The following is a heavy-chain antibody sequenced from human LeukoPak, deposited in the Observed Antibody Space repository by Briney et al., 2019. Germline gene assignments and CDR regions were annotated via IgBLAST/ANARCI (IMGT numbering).Heavy chain of an antibody. V-gene: IGHV1-46*01. CDR3: ARGSSMINIDY. D-gene: IGHD3-16*01. CDR1: GYTFTSYY. Sequence: ASVKASCKASGYTFTSYYMHWVRQAPGQGLEWMGIINPSGGSTSYAQKFQGRVTMTRDTSTSTLYMELGSLRSEDTAVYYCARGSSMINIDYWGQGTLVTVSS. CDR2: INPSGGST. J-gene: IGHJ4*02.